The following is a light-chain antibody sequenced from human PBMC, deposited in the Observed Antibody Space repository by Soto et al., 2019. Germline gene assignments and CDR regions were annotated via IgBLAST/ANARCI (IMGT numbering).Light chain of an antibody. CDR1: ESVASNY. Sequence: IALSQYKGTLSLSPGQRTTLSCSFSESVASNYLSSYQHKPGQTPRHLFFGASNRATAIPDRFSGSGSGTDFTLTIISLEPEDFAVYYCQQRSSWPATFGPGTIVDIK. CDR3: QQRSSWPAT. J-gene: IGKJ3*01. V-gene: IGKV3D-20*02. CDR2: GAS.